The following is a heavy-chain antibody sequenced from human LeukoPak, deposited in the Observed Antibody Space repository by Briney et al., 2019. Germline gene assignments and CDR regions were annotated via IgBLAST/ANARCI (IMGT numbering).Heavy chain of an antibody. CDR2: ISSSSSYI. Sequence: GGSLRLSCAASGFTFSSYSMNWVRQAPGKGLEWVSSISSSSSYIYYADSVKGRFTISRDNAKNSLYLQMNSLRAEDTAVYYCARGTGDYDFWSGYLEDAFDIWGQETMVTVSS. CDR1: GFTFSSYS. J-gene: IGHJ3*02. V-gene: IGHV3-21*01. CDR3: ARGTGDYDFWSGYLEDAFDI. D-gene: IGHD3-3*01.